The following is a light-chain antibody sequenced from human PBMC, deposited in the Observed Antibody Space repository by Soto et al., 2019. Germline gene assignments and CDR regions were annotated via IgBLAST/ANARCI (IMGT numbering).Light chain of an antibody. J-gene: IGKJ1*01. Sequence: DIQMTQSPSTLSASVGDRVTITCRASRSISSGLAWFQQKPGKAPKLLIYDASSLESGVPSRFSGSGSGTEFTLTISSLQPDDFATYYCQQYNSYWTFGQGTKVDIK. CDR3: QQYNSYWT. V-gene: IGKV1-5*01. CDR2: DAS. CDR1: RSISSG.